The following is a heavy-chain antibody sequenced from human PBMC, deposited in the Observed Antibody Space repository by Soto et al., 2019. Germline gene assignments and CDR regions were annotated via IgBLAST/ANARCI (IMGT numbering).Heavy chain of an antibody. CDR3: ARVSSWSCFDY. CDR2: INPSGGST. CDR1: GYTFTSYG. Sequence: GASVKVSCKASGYTFTSYGINWVRQAPGQGLEWMGIINPSGGSTSYAQKFQGRVTMTRDTSTSTVYMELSSLRSEDTAVYYCARVSSWSCFDYWGQGTLVTVSS. J-gene: IGHJ4*02. V-gene: IGHV1-46*01. D-gene: IGHD6-13*01.